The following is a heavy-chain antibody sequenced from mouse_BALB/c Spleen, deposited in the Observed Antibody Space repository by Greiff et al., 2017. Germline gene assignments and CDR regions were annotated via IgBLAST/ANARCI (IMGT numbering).Heavy chain of an antibody. CDR2: ISSGGGST. J-gene: IGHJ4*01. CDR1: GFAFSSYD. Sequence: EVQLVESGGGLVKPGGSLKLSCAASGFAFSSYDMSWVRQTPEKRLEWVAYISSGGGSTYYPDTVKGRFTISRDNAKNTLYLQMSSLKSEDTAMYYCARHDDAMDYWGQGTSVTVSS. V-gene: IGHV5-12-1*01. CDR3: ARHDDAMDY.